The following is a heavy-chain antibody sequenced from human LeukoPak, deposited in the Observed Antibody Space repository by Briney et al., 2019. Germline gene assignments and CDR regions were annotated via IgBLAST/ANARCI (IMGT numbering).Heavy chain of an antibody. V-gene: IGHV4-59*08. CDR1: GGSISSYY. CDR3: ARLTVTTIAFDP. D-gene: IGHD4-17*01. CDR2: IYHSGST. Sequence: PSETLSLTCTVSGGSISSYYWTWIRQPPGKGLEWIGSIYHSGSTYYNPSLKSRVTISVDTSKNQFSLKLSSVTAADTAVYYCARLTVTTIAFDPWGQGTLVTVSS. J-gene: IGHJ5*02.